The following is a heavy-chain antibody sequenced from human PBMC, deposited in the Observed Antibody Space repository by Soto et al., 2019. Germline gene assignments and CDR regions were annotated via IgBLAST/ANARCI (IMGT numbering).Heavy chain of an antibody. J-gene: IGHJ6*03. V-gene: IGHV3-73*01. CDR1: GFTFSGSA. CDR3: SRQASDFWSGKPQYYMDV. D-gene: IGHD3-3*01. CDR2: IRSKPNNYAT. Sequence: EVQLVESGGGLVQPGGSLKLSCAASGFTFSGSAMHWVRQASGKGLEWVGRIRSKPNNYATAYGASVKGRFTISRDDSKNKAYLQMNSLNPGDTAVYYCSRQASDFWSGKPQYYMDVWGKGTTVTVSS.